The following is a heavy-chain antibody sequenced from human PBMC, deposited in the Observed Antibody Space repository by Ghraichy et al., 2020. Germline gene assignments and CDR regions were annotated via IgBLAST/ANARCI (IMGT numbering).Heavy chain of an antibody. CDR3: ARDLRKLRYFDN. J-gene: IGHJ4*02. Sequence: GGSLRLSCAASGFTFSTYAMHWVRQAPGKGLEWVAVMSYDGSSIYYADSVKGRFTISRDNSKNTLYLQMNSLRAEDTAVYYCARDLRKLRYFDNWGQGTLVTVSS. V-gene: IGHV3-30-3*01. CDR2: MSYDGSSI. D-gene: IGHD3-16*01. CDR1: GFTFSTYA.